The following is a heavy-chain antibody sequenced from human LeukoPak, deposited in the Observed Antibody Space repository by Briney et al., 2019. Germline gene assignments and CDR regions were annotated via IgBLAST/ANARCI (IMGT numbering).Heavy chain of an antibody. D-gene: IGHD2-15*01. Sequence: SETLSLTCTVSGGSISNGVYYWSWIRQHPGKGLEWIGYIYYSGSTYYSPSLKSRLTMSVDTSKNQFSLKLSSVTPEDSAVYYCARISWQDTPYWGPGTLVTVSS. J-gene: IGHJ4*02. V-gene: IGHV4-31*03. CDR1: GGSISNGVYY. CDR2: IYYSGST. CDR3: ARISWQDTPY.